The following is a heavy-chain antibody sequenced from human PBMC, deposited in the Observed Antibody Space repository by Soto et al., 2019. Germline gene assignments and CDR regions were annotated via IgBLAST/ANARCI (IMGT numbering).Heavy chain of an antibody. J-gene: IGHJ4*01. CDR3: ASAPGDYFYY. CDR2: IYYSGST. V-gene: IGHV4-59*12. Sequence: SETLSLTCTVSGASISSYYWSWIRQPPGKGLEWIGYIYYSGSTNYNPSLKSRVTISVDTSKNQFSLKLSSVTAADTAVYYCASAPGDYFYYWGQRTPVTVSA. CDR1: GASISSYY.